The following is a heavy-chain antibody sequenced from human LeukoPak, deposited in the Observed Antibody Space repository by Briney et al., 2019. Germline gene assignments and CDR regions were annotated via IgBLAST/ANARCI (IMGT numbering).Heavy chain of an antibody. V-gene: IGHV4-59*01. CDR3: ARVAWSGYYTLYYFDY. Sequence: SETLSLTCTVSGGSISSYYWSWIRQPPGKGQEWIGYIYYSGSTNYNPSLKSRVTISVDTSKNQFSLKLSSVTAADTAVYYCARVAWSGYYTLYYFDYWGQGTLVTVSS. J-gene: IGHJ4*02. CDR1: GGSISSYY. CDR2: IYYSGST. D-gene: IGHD3-3*01.